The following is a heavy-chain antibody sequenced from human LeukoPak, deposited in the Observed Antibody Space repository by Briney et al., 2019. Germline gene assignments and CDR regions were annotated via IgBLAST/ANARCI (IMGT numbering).Heavy chain of an antibody. CDR3: ARVSWDGYNNIVAFDY. D-gene: IGHD5-24*01. Sequence: GGSLRLSCAASGFTFSDYYMSWIRQAPGKGLEWVSYISSSGSTIYYADSVKGRFTISRDNAKNSLYLQMNSLRAEDTAVYYCARVSWDGYNNIVAFDYWGQGTLVTVSS. J-gene: IGHJ4*02. CDR1: GFTFSDYY. CDR2: ISSSGSTI. V-gene: IGHV3-11*01.